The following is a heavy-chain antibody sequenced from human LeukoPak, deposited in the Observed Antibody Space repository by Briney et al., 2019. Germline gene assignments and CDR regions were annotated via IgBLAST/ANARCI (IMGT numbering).Heavy chain of an antibody. D-gene: IGHD1-14*01. CDR2: SYYSGNA. CDR1: GGSSNNYY. CDR3: AKGGPEASAGLSWFDP. J-gene: IGHJ5*02. V-gene: IGHV4-59*01. Sequence: SETLSLTCTVSGGSSNNYYWYWMRQPPGKGLELIAYSYYSGNANYNPSLESRVTISVDTSMNQFSLKVSSVTAADTAVYYCAKGGPEASAGLSWFDPWGQGILVTVSS.